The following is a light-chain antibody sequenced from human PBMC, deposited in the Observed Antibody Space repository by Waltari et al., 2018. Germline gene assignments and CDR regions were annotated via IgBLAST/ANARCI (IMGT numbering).Light chain of an antibody. V-gene: IGLV2-8*01. CDR2: DVY. J-gene: IGLJ2*01. CDR3: SSFAGTHHVV. CDR1: RSDLCDSNY. Sequence: QSALTQPPSASGSPGQSVTISCTGTRSDLCDSNYVSWYQQHPGKVPKLMIYDVYKRPSGVPDRFSGYKSGNTAFLTVSGLQGEDEADYYCSSFAGTHHVVFGGGTKLTVL.